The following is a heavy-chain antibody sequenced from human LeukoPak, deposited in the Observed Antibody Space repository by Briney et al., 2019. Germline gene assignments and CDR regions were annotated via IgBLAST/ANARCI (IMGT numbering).Heavy chain of an antibody. V-gene: IGHV3-7*02. D-gene: IGHD5-18*01. CDR3: VLSTTMVTYFDY. Sequence: PGGSLRLSCAASGFTLSTYWMTWVRQAPGKGLEWVANIKQDGSEKYYVDSVKGRFTISRDNSKNTLYLQMSSLRAEDTAVYYCVLSTTMVTYFDYWGQGTLVTVSS. CDR2: IKQDGSEK. CDR1: GFTLSTYW. J-gene: IGHJ4*02.